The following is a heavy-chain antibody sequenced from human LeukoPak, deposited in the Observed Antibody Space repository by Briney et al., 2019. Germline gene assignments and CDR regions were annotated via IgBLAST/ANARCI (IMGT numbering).Heavy chain of an antibody. D-gene: IGHD3-3*01. CDR1: GGTFSSYA. CDR2: IIPIFGTA. V-gene: IGHV1-69*13. Sequence: SVKVSCKASGGTFSSYAISWVRQAPGHGREWMGGIIPIFGTANYAQKFQGRVTITADESTSTAYMELSSLRSEDTAVYYCARESYDSHLDAFDIWGQGTMVTVSS. J-gene: IGHJ3*02. CDR3: ARESYDSHLDAFDI.